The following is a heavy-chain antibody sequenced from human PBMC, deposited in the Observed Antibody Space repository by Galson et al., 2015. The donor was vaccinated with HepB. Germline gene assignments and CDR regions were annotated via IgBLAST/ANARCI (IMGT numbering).Heavy chain of an antibody. V-gene: IGHV1-69*13. CDR3: AREGHYDFWSGTRFRSRSYYFDY. D-gene: IGHD3-3*01. CDR2: IIPIFGIA. CDR1: GGTFSSYA. J-gene: IGHJ4*02. Sequence: SVKVSCKASGGTFSSYAISWVRQAPGQGLEWMGGIIPIFGIANYAQKFQGRVTITADESTSTAYMELSSLRSEDTAVYCCAREGHYDFWSGTRFRSRSYYFDYWGQGTLVTVSS.